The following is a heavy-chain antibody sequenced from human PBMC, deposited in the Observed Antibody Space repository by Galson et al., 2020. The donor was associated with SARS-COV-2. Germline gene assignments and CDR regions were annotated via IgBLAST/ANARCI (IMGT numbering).Heavy chain of an antibody. CDR3: TSVGRESPRPVTSYVFDY. J-gene: IGHJ4*02. CDR1: GFTFGDYA. D-gene: IGHD2-21*02. Sequence: TGGSLRLSCTGSGFTFGDYAMIWVRQAPGKGLEWVGFITSRRYGATPEYAASVKGRFTISRDDDQSIAYLQMNRLKAEDTAVYYCTSVGRESPRPVTSYVFDYWGQGTLLTVSS. V-gene: IGHV3-49*04. CDR2: ITSRRYGATP.